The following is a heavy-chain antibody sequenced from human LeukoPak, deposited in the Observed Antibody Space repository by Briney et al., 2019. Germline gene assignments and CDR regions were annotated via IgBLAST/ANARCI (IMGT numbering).Heavy chain of an antibody. J-gene: IGHJ5*02. D-gene: IGHD2-2*02. CDR2: IMPIFGTI. CDR1: GGTFKNYV. Sequence: ASVKVSCKASGGTFKNYVITWVRQAPGQGLEWMGNIMPIFGTINYAQTFQGRLTISADESTSTAYMELSSLTSDDTALYYCAIEGGLGMDSLLYRWFDPWGQGTLVTVSS. V-gene: IGHV1-69*13. CDR3: AIEGGLGMDSLLYRWFDP.